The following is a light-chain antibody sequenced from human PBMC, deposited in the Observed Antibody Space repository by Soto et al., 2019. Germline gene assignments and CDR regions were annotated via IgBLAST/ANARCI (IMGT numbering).Light chain of an antibody. J-gene: IGLJ2*01. V-gene: IGLV2-14*01. CDR3: SSYTTIKTVV. CDR2: EVS. CDR1: SSDVGGYDY. Sequence: QSALTQPASVSGSPGQSITISCTGTSSDVGGYDYVSWYQHHPGKAPKLLVYEVSNRPSGVSHRFSGSKSGNTAALTISGLQADDEADYHCSSYTTIKTVVFGGGTKLTVL.